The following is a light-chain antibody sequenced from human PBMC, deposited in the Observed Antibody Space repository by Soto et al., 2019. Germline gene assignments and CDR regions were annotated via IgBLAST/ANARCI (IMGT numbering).Light chain of an antibody. Sequence: QSALTQPRSVSGSPGQSVTISCTGTSSDVGGYNYVSWYQQHPGKAPKLMIYDVSKRPSGVPDRFSGSKSGNTASLTISGLQAEDEADYYCCLYAGSYTRWVFGGGTKLTVL. CDR1: SSDVGGYNY. CDR2: DVS. V-gene: IGLV2-11*01. J-gene: IGLJ3*02. CDR3: CLYAGSYTRWV.